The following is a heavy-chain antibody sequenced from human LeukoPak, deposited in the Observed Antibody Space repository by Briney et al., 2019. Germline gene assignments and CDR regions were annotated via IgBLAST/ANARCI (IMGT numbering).Heavy chain of an antibody. CDR3: ARGIVGATGSWFDP. CDR1: GYTFTGYY. CDR2: INPNSGGT. V-gene: IGHV1-2*02. J-gene: IGHJ5*02. Sequence: ASVKVSCKASGYTFTGYYVHWVRQAPGQGLEWMGWINPNSGGTNYAQKFQGRVTMTRDTSISTAYMELSRLRSDDTAVYYCARGIVGATGSWFDPWGQGTLVTVSS. D-gene: IGHD1-26*01.